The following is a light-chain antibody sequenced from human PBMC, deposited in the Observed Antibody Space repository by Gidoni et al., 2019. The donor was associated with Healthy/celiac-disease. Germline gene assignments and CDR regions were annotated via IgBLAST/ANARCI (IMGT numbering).Light chain of an antibody. J-gene: IGKJ1*01. V-gene: IGKV3-20*01. Sequence: EIVLTQSPGTLSLSPGERATLSCRASQSVSSSYLAWYQQKPGQAPRLLIYGASSRATGIPDRFSGSGSGTDFTLTICRLEPEDFAVYYCQQYGSSPPVTFGQGTKVEIK. CDR1: QSVSSSY. CDR2: GAS. CDR3: QQYGSSPPVT.